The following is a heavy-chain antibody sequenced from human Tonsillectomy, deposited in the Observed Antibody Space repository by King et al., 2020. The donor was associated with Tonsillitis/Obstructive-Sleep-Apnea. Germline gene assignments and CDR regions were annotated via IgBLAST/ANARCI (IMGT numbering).Heavy chain of an antibody. D-gene: IGHD2-15*01. Sequence: VQLVESGGGLVQPGGSLRLSCAASGFTFSSYAMSWVRQAPGKGLEWGSAISGSGVSTYYADSVKGRFTISRDNSKNTLYLQMNSLRAEDTAVYYCAKVNLRYCSGGSCYSDLMAYPVRFIWREVGGQATLLTVSS. CDR1: GFTFSSYA. J-gene: IGHJ4*02. CDR3: AKVNLRYCSGGSCYSDLMAYPVRFIWREV. V-gene: IGHV3-23*04. CDR2: ISGSGVST.